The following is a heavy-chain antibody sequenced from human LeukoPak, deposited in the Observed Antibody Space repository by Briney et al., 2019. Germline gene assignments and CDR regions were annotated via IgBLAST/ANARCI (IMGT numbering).Heavy chain of an antibody. V-gene: IGHV3-30*04. CDR1: GFTFSSYV. CDR3: AKDRKLYGDYQYYFDY. CDR2: ISYDGSNE. J-gene: IGHJ4*02. D-gene: IGHD4-17*01. Sequence: GGSLRLSCAASGFTFSSYVMHWVRQAPGKGLEWVAIISYDGSNEYYADSVKGRFTISRDNSKNTLYLQMNSLRAADTAVYYCAKDRKLYGDYQYYFDYWGQGTLVTVSS.